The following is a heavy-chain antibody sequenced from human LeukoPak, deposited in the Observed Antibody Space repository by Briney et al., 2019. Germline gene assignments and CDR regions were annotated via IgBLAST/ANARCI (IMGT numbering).Heavy chain of an antibody. J-gene: IGHJ4*02. D-gene: IGHD5-12*01. CDR2: INPNSGGT. CDR1: GYTFTGYY. Sequence: ASVKVSCKASGYTFTGYYMHWVRQAPGQGLEWMGWINPNSGGTNYAQKFQGWVTMTRDTSISTAYMELSRLRSDDTAVYYCARENRGYSGYDFGQYHFDYWGQGTLVTVSS. V-gene: IGHV1-2*04. CDR3: ARENRGYSGYDFGQYHFDY.